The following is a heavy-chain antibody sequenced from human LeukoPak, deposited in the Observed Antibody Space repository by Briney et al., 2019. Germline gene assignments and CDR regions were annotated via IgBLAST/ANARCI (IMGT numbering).Heavy chain of an antibody. CDR1: GGSFSGYY. D-gene: IGHD2-15*01. CDR2: INHSGST. Sequence: PSETLSLTCAVYGGSFSGYYWSWIRQPPGKGLEWIGEINHSGSTNYNPSLKSRVTISVDTSKNQFSLKLSSVTAADTAVYYCARAAARHSEYCSGGSCYSRDYYYMDVWGKGTTVTVSS. J-gene: IGHJ6*03. CDR3: ARAAARHSEYCSGGSCYSRDYYYMDV. V-gene: IGHV4-34*01.